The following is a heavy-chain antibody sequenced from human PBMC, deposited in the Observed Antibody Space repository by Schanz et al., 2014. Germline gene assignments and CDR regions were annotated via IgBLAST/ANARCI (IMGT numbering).Heavy chain of an antibody. V-gene: IGHV3-48*02. CDR1: GFGFSSYS. CDR2: SSGSSRTI. CDR3: SRGGSCCHYWLDY. J-gene: IGHJ4*02. Sequence: AASGFGFSSYSMNWVRQTPGKGLEWVSYSSGSSRTIYYADSMKGRFTVSRNNAEIALCLKINSLREEHTCRQRYSRGGSCCHYWLDYRGQGNLINV. D-gene: IGHD2-21*01.